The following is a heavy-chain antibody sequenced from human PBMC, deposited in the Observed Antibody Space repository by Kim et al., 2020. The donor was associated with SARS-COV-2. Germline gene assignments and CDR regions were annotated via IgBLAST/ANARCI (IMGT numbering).Heavy chain of an antibody. J-gene: IGHJ4*02. Sequence: SSRPIYSTASGKGRFTISRDNAKNSLYLQMNSLGAEDTAVYYCAEIAAAGYWGQGTLVTVSS. CDR3: AEIAAAGY. CDR2: SSRPI. D-gene: IGHD6-13*01. V-gene: IGHV3-48*01.